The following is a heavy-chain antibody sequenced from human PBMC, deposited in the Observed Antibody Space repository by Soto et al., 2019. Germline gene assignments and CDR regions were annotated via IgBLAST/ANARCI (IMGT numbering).Heavy chain of an antibody. D-gene: IGHD3-9*01. CDR1: GYSFSSYW. CDR3: ATNSLTGYSIYYYSMEV. CDR2: IYPDDSDT. V-gene: IGHV5-51*01. J-gene: IGHJ6*02. Sequence: GESLKISCKSSGYSFSSYWIAWVRLMPGKGLEWMGSIYPDDSDTKYSPSFQGQVTISADKSISAAYLQWSSLKASDTAIYYCATNSLTGYSIYYYSMEVWGQGTTVTVS.